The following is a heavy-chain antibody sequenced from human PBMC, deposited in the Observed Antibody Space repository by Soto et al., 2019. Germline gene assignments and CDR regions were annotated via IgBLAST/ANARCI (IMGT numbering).Heavy chain of an antibody. CDR3: ARDALTGYYYEK. CDR1: SESFIGYY. V-gene: IGHV4-34*01. J-gene: IGHJ4*02. CDR2: INHTGRT. Sequence: SETLSLTCTVYSESFIGYYWSWIRHPPGNGLEWIGEINHTGRTAYNPSLKSRVTISVDTSKNQFSLKVSSVTAADTAVYYCARDALTGYYYEKWGRGTLGTVSS. D-gene: IGHD3-22*01.